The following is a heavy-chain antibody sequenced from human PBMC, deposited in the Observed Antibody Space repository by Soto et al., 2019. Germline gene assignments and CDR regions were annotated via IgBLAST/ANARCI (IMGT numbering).Heavy chain of an antibody. CDR3: AKHMGGVSTSRYGMDV. J-gene: IGHJ6*02. D-gene: IGHD3-16*01. CDR2: INWNGGRA. Sequence: PGGSLRLSCAASGFNFDDYIMHWVRQRPGAGLEWVSLINWNGGRAYYADSVKGRFTISRDNAKNSLYLQMTGLRIEDTALYYCAKHMGGVSTSRYGMDVWGQGTMVTVSS. V-gene: IGHV3-43*01. CDR1: GFNFDDYI.